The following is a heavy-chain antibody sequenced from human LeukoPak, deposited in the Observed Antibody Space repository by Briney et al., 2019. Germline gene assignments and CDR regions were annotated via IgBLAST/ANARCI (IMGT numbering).Heavy chain of an antibody. J-gene: IGHJ4*02. Sequence: PGGSLRLSCAASGFTFSSYGMHWVRQAPGKGLEWVAFIRYDGSNKYYADSVKGRFTISRDNSKNTLYLQMNSLRAENTAVYYCAKGPEGYCSSTSCYTAGWGNYWGQGTLVTVSS. CDR1: GFTFSSYG. V-gene: IGHV3-30*02. CDR3: AKGPEGYCSSTSCYTAGWGNY. CDR2: IRYDGSNK. D-gene: IGHD2-2*02.